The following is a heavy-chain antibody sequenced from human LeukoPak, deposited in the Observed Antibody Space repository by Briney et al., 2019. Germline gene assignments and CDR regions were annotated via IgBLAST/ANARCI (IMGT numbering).Heavy chain of an antibody. Sequence: CASVNDSCKASGYTFTDYYMYWVRQAPGQGRDWMGWINPNSGGTNYAQKFQGRVTMTRDTSISTAYMELSRLRSDDTAVYYCARESYSGWYCDYWGQGTLVTVSS. CDR2: INPNSGGT. CDR1: GYTFTDYY. D-gene: IGHD6-19*01. CDR3: ARESYSGWYCDY. V-gene: IGHV1-2*02. J-gene: IGHJ4*02.